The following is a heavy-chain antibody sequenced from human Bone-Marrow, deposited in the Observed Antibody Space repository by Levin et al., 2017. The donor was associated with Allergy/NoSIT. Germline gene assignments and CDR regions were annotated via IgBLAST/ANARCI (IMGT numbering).Heavy chain of an antibody. CDR3: ARAARYGDLDY. CDR1: GFTFSDHY. CDR2: IRNKVNSYTT. J-gene: IGHJ4*02. D-gene: IGHD4-17*01. V-gene: IGHV3-72*01. Sequence: GESLKISCAASGFTFSDHYMDWVRQAPGKGLEWVGRIRNKVNSYTTEYAASVKGRFTISRDDSKNSLYLQMNSLKTEDTAVYYCARAARYGDLDYWGQGTLVTVSS.